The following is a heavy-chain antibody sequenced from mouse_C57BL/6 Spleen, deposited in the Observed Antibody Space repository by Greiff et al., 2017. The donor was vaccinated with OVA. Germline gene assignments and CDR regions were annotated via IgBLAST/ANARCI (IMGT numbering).Heavy chain of an antibody. D-gene: IGHD3-2*02. CDR3: AASSGPFDY. CDR1: GYTFTSYT. Sequence: QVQLKQSGAELARPGASVKMSCKASGYTFTSYTMHWVKQRPGQGLEWIGYINPSSGYTKYNQKFKDKATLTADKSSSTAYMQLSSLTSEDSAVYYCAASSGPFDYWGQGTTLTVSS. V-gene: IGHV1-4*01. CDR2: INPSSGYT. J-gene: IGHJ2*01.